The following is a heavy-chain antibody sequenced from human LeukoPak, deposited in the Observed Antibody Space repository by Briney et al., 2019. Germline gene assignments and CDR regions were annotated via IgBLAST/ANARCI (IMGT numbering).Heavy chain of an antibody. CDR3: ARDYRGRGGPGDY. CDR1: GFSFYNLA. D-gene: IGHD3-16*01. Sequence: GGSLRLSCATSGFSFYNLAFHWVRQAPGKGLEWVSLISHDENTKKYADSVKGRFIISRDNAKNSLYPQMNSLRAEDTAVYYCARDYRGRGGPGDYWGQGTLVTVSS. CDR2: ISHDENTK. V-gene: IGHV3-30*03. J-gene: IGHJ4*02.